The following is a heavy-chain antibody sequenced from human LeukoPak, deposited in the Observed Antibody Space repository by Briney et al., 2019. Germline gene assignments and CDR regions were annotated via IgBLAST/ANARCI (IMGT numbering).Heavy chain of an antibody. CDR2: IYTSGST. CDR3: AILLRFLESDMDV. D-gene: IGHD3-3*01. Sequence: SQTLSLTCTVSGGSISSGSYYWSWIRQPAGKGLEWIGRIYTSGSTNYNPSLKSRVTISVDTSKNQFSLKLSSVTAADTAVYYCAILLRFLESDMDVWGKGTTVTVSS. V-gene: IGHV4-61*02. J-gene: IGHJ6*03. CDR1: GGSISSGSYY.